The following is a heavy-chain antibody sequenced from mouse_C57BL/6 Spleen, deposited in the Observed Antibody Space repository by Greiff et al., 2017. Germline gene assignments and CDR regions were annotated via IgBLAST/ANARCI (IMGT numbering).Heavy chain of an antibody. J-gene: IGHJ3*01. CDR3: APYEGWFAY. CDR1: GFNIKDYY. Sequence: EVQLQQSGAELVKPGASVKLSCTASGFNIKDYYMHWVKQRTEQGLEWIGRIDPEDGETKYAPNFQGKATITADTSSNTAYLQLSSLTSEDTAVYYCAPYEGWFAYWGQGTLVTVSA. V-gene: IGHV14-2*01. D-gene: IGHD2-12*01. CDR2: IDPEDGET.